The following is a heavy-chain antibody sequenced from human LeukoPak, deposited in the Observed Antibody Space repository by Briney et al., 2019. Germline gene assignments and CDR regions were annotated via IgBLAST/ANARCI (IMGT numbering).Heavy chain of an antibody. CDR2: MHPNSGNT. Sequence: ASVEVSCKASGYTFTSYDINWVRQATGQGLEWMGWMHPNSGNTGYAQKFQGRVTITRNTSISTAYMELSSLRSEDTAVYYCARVTKDDAFDIWGQGTMVTVSS. D-gene: IGHD1-1*01. CDR1: GYTFTSYD. V-gene: IGHV1-8*03. J-gene: IGHJ3*02. CDR3: ARVTKDDAFDI.